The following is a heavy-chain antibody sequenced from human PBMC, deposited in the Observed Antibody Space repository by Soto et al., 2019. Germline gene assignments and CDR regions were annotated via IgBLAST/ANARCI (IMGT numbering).Heavy chain of an antibody. CDR2: INPNSGDT. CDR1: GYAFTGYY. Sequence: ASVKVSCKSSGYAFTGYYIHWVRQAPGQGLEWMGWINPNSGDTNYAQKFQGRVTMTRDTSFSTAYMELSSLRSDDTAVYYCTTRYSYVHFWGQGTLVTVSS. V-gene: IGHV1-2*02. D-gene: IGHD5-18*01. J-gene: IGHJ4*02. CDR3: TTRYSYVHF.